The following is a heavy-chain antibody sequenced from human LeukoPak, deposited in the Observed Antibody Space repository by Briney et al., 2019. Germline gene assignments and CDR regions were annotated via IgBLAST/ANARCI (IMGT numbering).Heavy chain of an antibody. CDR3: ARAIYDFWSGHPKTLFDY. V-gene: IGHV3-21*01. D-gene: IGHD3-3*01. CDR2: ISSSSSYI. CDR1: GFTFSSYS. J-gene: IGHJ4*02. Sequence: PGGSLRLSCAASGFTFSSYSMNWVRQAPGKGLEWVSSISSSSSYIYYADSVKGRFTISRDNAKNSLYLQMNSLRAEDTAVYYCARAIYDFWSGHPKTLFDYWGQGTLVTVSS.